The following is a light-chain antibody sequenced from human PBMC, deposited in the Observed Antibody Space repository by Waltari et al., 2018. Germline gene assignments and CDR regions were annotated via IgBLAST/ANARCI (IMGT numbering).Light chain of an antibody. Sequence: EIVMTQSPATLSVSAGERATLSSRSSQSVSSNFAWYQQTPGQAPRPLIHGASTRATRIPARLSGSGSETEFTLTIIRLQSEAFAVYYCQQSNNWPPGAFGQGTKVEIK. CDR3: QQSNNWPPGA. CDR1: QSVSSN. CDR2: GAS. V-gene: IGKV3-15*01. J-gene: IGKJ1*01.